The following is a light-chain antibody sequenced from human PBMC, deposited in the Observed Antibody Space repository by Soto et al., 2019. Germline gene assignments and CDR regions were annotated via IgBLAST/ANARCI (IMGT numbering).Light chain of an antibody. CDR1: SGSIASNY. Sequence: NFMLTQPHSVSESPGKTATISCTRSSGSIASNYVQWYQQRPGSSPTTVIYEDNQRPSGVPDRFSGSIDSSSNSASLTISGLKTEDEADYYCQSYDSSNPVFGGGTKLTVL. V-gene: IGLV6-57*01. CDR2: EDN. CDR3: QSYDSSNPV. J-gene: IGLJ2*01.